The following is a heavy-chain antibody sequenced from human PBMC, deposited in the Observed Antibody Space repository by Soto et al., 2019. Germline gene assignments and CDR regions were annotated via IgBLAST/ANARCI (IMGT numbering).Heavy chain of an antibody. D-gene: IGHD6-6*01. V-gene: IGHV4-59*01. CDR1: GGSIGSYY. Sequence: SETLSLTCTVSGGSIGSYYWSWIRQPPGKGLEWIGYIYYSGSTNYNPSLKSRVTISVDTSKNQFSLKLSSVTAADTAVYYCARERWSQQLVFDYWGQGPLVTVSS. J-gene: IGHJ4*02. CDR2: IYYSGST. CDR3: ARERWSQQLVFDY.